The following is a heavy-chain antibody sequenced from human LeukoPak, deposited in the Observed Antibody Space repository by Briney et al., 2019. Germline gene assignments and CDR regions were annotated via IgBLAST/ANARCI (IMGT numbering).Heavy chain of an antibody. V-gene: IGHV3-74*01. CDR2: INSDGSST. D-gene: IGHD3-10*01. J-gene: IGHJ6*02. CDR1: GFTFSSYL. CDR3: ARDPRRVDRFRFRDNYYYCGMDV. Sequence: GGSLRLSCAASGFTFSSYLMHWVRQAPGKGLVWVSRINSDGSSTNYADSVKGRFTISRDNAKNTLYLQMNSLRAEDTAVYYCARDPRRVDRFRFRDNYYYCGMDVWGQGTTVTVSS.